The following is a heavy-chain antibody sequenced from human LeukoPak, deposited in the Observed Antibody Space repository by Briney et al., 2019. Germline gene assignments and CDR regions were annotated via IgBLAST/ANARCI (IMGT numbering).Heavy chain of an antibody. CDR3: ARGVVVVAATVDYYYGMDV. CDR1: GGTFSSYA. CDR2: IIPIFGTA. V-gene: IGHV1-69*06. D-gene: IGHD2-15*01. Sequence: SVKVSCKASGGTFSSYAISWVRQAPGQGLEWMGGIIPIFGTANYAQKFQGRVTITADKSTSTAYMVLSSLRSEDTAVYYCARGVVVVAATVDYYYGMDVWGKGTTVTVSS. J-gene: IGHJ6*04.